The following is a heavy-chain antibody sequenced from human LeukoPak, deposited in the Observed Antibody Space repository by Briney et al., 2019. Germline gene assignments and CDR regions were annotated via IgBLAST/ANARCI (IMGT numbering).Heavy chain of an antibody. V-gene: IGHV3-7*01. D-gene: IGHD3-3*01. J-gene: IGHJ4*02. Sequence: GGSLRLSCAASGFTFSSYWMSWVRQAPGKGLEWVANIKQDGSEKYYVDSVKGRFTISRDNAKNSLYLQMNSLRAEDTAVYYCAYPSFYDFWSGDIPHWGQGTLVTVSS. CDR1: GFTFSSYW. CDR2: IKQDGSEK. CDR3: AYPSFYDFWSGDIPH.